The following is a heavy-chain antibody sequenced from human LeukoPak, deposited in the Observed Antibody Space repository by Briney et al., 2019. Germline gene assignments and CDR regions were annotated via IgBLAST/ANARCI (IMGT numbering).Heavy chain of an antibody. CDR1: GYTFTSYC. J-gene: IGHJ4*02. CDR3: AREGGNSDYFDY. Sequence: GASVKVSCQASGYTFTSYCIIWVRQAPGQGLEWMGWITAYNGNTNYAQKLQGRVTMTTDTSTSTAYMELRSMRSDDTAVYYGAREGGNSDYFDYWGQGTLVTVSS. D-gene: IGHD1/OR15-1a*01. CDR2: ITAYNGNT. V-gene: IGHV1-18*01.